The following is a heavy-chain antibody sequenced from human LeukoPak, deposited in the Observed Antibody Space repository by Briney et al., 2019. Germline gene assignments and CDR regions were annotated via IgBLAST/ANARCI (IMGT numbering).Heavy chain of an antibody. CDR1: GYNFITYW. Sequence: GESLKISCKGSGYNFITYWIDGVRQMPGKGPEWMGIIYPGDSDTRYSPSFKGQVTISVDTSISTAYLQWSSLKASDTAIYYCARHSVPYYDSSGFPYWGQGSLVTVSS. CDR3: ARHSVPYYDSSGFPY. V-gene: IGHV5-51*01. D-gene: IGHD3-22*01. J-gene: IGHJ4*02. CDR2: IYPGDSDT.